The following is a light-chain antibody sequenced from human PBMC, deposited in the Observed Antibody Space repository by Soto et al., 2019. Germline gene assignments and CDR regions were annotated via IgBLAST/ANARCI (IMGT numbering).Light chain of an antibody. Sequence: DIVMTQSPLSLPVTPGEPASISCRSSQSLLHSNGYNYLDWYLQKPGQSPQLLIYLGSNRASGVPDRFSGSGSGTDFTLKISRVEAEDVGVYYCMQALQTPYMYTFGQ. V-gene: IGKV2-28*01. J-gene: IGKJ2*01. CDR2: LGS. CDR1: QSLLHSNGYNY. CDR3: MQALQTPYMYT.